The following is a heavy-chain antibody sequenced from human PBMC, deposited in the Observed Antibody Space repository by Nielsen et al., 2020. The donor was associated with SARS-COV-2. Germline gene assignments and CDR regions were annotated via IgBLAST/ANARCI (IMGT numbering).Heavy chain of an antibody. CDR3: ARVLYGPRGHMDV. V-gene: IGHV4-30-4*01. CDR1: GGFVSSGAYY. J-gene: IGHJ6*02. Sequence: SETLSLTCSVSGGFVSSGAYYWTWIRQSPGKGLEWIAYIYYTGSTYSNPSLKSRVSISVDTSKNQFSLTLTSVSAADTAVYFCARVLYGPRGHMDVWGLGTTVTVSS. CDR2: IYYTGST. D-gene: IGHD3-10*01.